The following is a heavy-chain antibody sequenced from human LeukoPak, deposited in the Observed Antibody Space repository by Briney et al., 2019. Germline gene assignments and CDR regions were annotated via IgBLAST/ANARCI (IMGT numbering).Heavy chain of an antibody. CDR2: IYHSGST. Sequence: SETLSLTYTVSGYSISSGYYWGWIRQPPGKGLEWIGSIYHSGSTYYNPPLKSRVTISVDTSKNQFSLKLRSVTAADTAVYYCARHEWGITNAFDIWGQGTMVTVSS. D-gene: IGHD1-14*01. CDR1: GYSISSGYY. J-gene: IGHJ3*02. V-gene: IGHV4-38-2*02. CDR3: ARHEWGITNAFDI.